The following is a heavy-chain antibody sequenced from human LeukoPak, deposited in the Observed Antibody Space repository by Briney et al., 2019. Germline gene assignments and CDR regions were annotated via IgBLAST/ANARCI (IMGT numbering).Heavy chain of an antibody. Sequence: PGGSLRLSCAASGFTFSNAWMSWVRQAPGKGLVWVSRINTDGSSTTYADSVKGRFTISRGNAKNTLYLQMNSLRAEDTAVYYCATQASVGYWGQGTLVTVSS. CDR2: INTDGSST. CDR3: ATQASVGY. J-gene: IGHJ4*02. CDR1: GFTFSNAW. D-gene: IGHD1-26*01. V-gene: IGHV3-74*01.